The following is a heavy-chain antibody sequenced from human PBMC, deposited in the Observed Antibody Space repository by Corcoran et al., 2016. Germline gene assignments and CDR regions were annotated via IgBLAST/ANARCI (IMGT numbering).Heavy chain of an antibody. Sequence: QVQLQQWGAGLLKPSETLSLTCAVYGGSFSGYYWSWIRQPPGKGLEWIGEINHSGSTNYNPSLKSRVTISVDTSKNQFSLKLSSVTAADTAVYYGASTYYYGSGSELGWFDPWGQGTLVTVSS. J-gene: IGHJ5*02. CDR3: ASTYYYGSGSELGWFDP. D-gene: IGHD3-10*01. CDR2: INHSGST. V-gene: IGHV4-34*01. CDR1: GGSFSGYY.